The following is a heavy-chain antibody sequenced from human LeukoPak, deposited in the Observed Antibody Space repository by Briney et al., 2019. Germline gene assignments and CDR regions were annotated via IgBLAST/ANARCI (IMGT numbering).Heavy chain of an antibody. V-gene: IGHV4-30-4*01. Sequence: PSETLSLTCTVSGASIRSGDYYWSWIRQPPGKGLEWIGYIYDSGSTYYNPSLKSRITISLDTSENRFSLKLSSVTATDTAVYYCPRDCRGVSCYGFFDIGAKGKMFTVSS. CDR1: GASIRSGDYY. CDR2: IYDSGST. J-gene: IGHJ3*02. CDR3: PRDCRGVSCYGFFDI. D-gene: IGHD2-15*01.